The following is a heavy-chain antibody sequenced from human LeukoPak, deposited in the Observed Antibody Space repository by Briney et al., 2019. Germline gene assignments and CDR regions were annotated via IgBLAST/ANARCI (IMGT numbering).Heavy chain of an antibody. CDR2: INADNGNT. J-gene: IGHJ4*02. CDR1: GYTFTNYA. CDR3: AREGAYIGGSYPFDY. Sequence: ASVKVSCKASGYTFTNYAMGWVRQAPGQRLEWMGWINADNGNTKYSQELQGRVTITRDTSASTAYMELSSLRSEDMAVYYCAREGAYIGGSYPFDYWGQGTLVTVSS. V-gene: IGHV1-3*03. D-gene: IGHD1-26*01.